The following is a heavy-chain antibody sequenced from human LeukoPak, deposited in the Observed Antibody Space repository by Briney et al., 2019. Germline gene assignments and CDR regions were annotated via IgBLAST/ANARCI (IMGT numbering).Heavy chain of an antibody. Sequence: GGSLRLSCAASGFTFSSYGMNWVRQAPGKGLEWVSCISTTSSYIFYADSVRGRFTISRDNADNTLYLQMNSLSAEDTALYYCAKDYPPYLGQGTLVTVSA. CDR3: AKDYPPY. J-gene: IGHJ4*02. CDR2: ISTTSSYI. CDR1: GFTFSSYG. V-gene: IGHV3-21*01.